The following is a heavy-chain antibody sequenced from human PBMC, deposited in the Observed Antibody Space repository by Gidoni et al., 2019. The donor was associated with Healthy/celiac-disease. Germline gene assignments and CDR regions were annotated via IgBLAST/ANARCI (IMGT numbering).Heavy chain of an antibody. CDR3: ARVLLKYSSGWYADY. D-gene: IGHD6-19*01. J-gene: IGHJ4*02. CDR2: IYHSGST. Sequence: QVQLQESGPGLVKPSGTLSLTCAVAGGSISSSNWWSWVRQPPGKGLEWIGEIYHSGSTNYNPSLKSRVTISVDKSKNQFSLKLSSVTAADTAVYYCARVLLKYSSGWYADYWGQGTLVTVSS. CDR1: GGSISSSNW. V-gene: IGHV4-4*02.